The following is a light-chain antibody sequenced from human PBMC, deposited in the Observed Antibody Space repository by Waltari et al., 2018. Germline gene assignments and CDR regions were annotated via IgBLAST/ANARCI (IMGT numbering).Light chain of an antibody. V-gene: IGKV1-27*01. CDR2: ASS. CDR1: RDSSNS. J-gene: IGKJ1*01. Sequence: DSQMTQSPSSLSASVGDRLTITCRASRDSSNSLAWYQQVAGKVPKLLISASSTLQSGVPSRFSGSGSGSDFTLTINNLQPEDFATYYCQNYDKVPWTFGPGTRVDVK. CDR3: QNYDKVPWT.